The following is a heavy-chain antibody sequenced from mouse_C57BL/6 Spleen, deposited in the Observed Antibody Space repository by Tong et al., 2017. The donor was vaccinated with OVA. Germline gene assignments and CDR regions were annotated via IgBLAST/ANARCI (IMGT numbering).Heavy chain of an antibody. J-gene: IGHJ1*03. Sequence: EVQLQESGAELVRPGASVKLSCTASGFNIKDYYMHWVKQRPEQGLEWIGRIDPEDGDTEYAPKFQGKATMTADTSSNTAYLQLSSLTSEDTAVYYCTLLLRSLARDWYFDVWGTGTTVTVSS. V-gene: IGHV14-1*01. CDR2: IDPEDGDT. CDR3: TLLLRSLARDWYFDV. D-gene: IGHD1-1*01. CDR1: GFNIKDYY.